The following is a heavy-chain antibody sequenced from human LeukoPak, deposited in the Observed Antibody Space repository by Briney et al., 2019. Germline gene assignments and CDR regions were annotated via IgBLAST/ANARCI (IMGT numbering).Heavy chain of an antibody. Sequence: GGSLRLSCAASGFIFRSYWMSWVRQAPGKGLEWVANTKQDGSEKYYVDSVEGRFTISRDNARNSLYLQMNSLRVEDTAVYYCARGAYYYNSGDAFDVWGQGTMVTVSS. J-gene: IGHJ3*01. CDR2: TKQDGSEK. V-gene: IGHV3-7*01. CDR1: GFIFRSYW. D-gene: IGHD3-10*01. CDR3: ARGAYYYNSGDAFDV.